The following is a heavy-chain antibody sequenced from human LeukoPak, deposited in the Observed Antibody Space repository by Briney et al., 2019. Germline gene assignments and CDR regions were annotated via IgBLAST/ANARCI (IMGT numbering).Heavy chain of an antibody. J-gene: IGHJ4*02. CDR2: ISSSSSTI. Sequence: GGSLRLSCAASGFTFSSYGMHWVRQAPGKGLEWVSYISSSSSTIYYADSVKGRFTISRDNAKNSLYLQMNSLRAEDTAVYYCAKLDYYGNYWGQGTLVTVSS. CDR3: AKLDYYGNY. D-gene: IGHD3-10*01. V-gene: IGHV3-48*01. CDR1: GFTFSSYG.